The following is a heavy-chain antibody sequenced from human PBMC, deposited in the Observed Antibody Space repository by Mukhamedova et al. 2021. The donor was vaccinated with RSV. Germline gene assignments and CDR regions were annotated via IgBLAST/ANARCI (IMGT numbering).Heavy chain of an antibody. J-gene: IGHJ4*02. D-gene: IGHD2-2*01. V-gene: IGHV4-59*01. Sequence: GKGLEWIGYIYYSGSTNYNPSLKSRVTISVDTSKNQFSLKLSSVTAADTAVYYCARGVKYCSSTSCYPNGFDYWGKGTLVTVSS. CDR2: IYYSGST. CDR3: ARGVKYCSSTSCYPNGFDY.